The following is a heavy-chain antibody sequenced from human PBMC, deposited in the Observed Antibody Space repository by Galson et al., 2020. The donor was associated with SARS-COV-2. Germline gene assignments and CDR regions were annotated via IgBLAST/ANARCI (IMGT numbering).Heavy chain of an antibody. V-gene: IGHV4-4*02. Sequence: SETLSLTCAVSGGSISSSNWWSWVRQPQGKGLEWIGEIYHSGSTNYNPSLKSRVTISVDKSKNQFSLKLSSVTAADTAVYYCARDSRYFDSRRTFDYWGQGTLVTVSS. D-gene: IGHD3-9*01. CDR3: ARDSRYFDSRRTFDY. J-gene: IGHJ4*02. CDR1: GGSISSSNW. CDR2: IYHSGST.